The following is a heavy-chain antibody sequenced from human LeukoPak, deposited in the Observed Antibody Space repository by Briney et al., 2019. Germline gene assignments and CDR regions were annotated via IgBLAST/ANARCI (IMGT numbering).Heavy chain of an antibody. J-gene: IGHJ3*02. CDR3: ARAKHIVDDAFDI. CDR1: GGSISSPNW. Sequence: PSKTLSLTCAVSGGSISSPNWWSWVRQPPGKGLEWIGEIYHSGSTNYNPSLKSRVTISVDKSKNQFSLKLSSVTAADTAVYYCARAKHIVDDAFDIWGQGTMVTVSS. D-gene: IGHD2-21*01. CDR2: IYHSGST. V-gene: IGHV4-4*02.